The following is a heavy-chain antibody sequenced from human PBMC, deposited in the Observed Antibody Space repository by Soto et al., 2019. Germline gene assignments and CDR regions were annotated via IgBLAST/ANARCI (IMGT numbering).Heavy chain of an antibody. Sequence: SETLSLTCTVSCGSGGSGSYYWSWIRQPPGKGLEWIGYIYYSGSTNYNPSLKIRVTISVDTSKNQFSLKLSSVTAADTAVYYCAREVPEYPSFDYWGQGTLVTVSS. V-gene: IGHV4-61*01. CDR1: CGSGGSGSYY. CDR3: AREVPEYPSFDY. J-gene: IGHJ4*02. CDR2: IYYSGST.